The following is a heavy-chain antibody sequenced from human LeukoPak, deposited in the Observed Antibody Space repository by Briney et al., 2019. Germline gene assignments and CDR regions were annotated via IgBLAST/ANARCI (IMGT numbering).Heavy chain of an antibody. D-gene: IGHD1-26*01. V-gene: IGHV5-51*01. J-gene: IGHJ4*02. CDR1: GYRFTNYW. Sequence: GEALKISCKGSGYRFTNYWIVWVRQMPGKGLEWMVIIYPGDSETRYSPSFQGQVTISADKSISTAYLQWSSLKASDTAMYYCARRRDLYSGSYYPFDYWGQGTLVTVSS. CDR3: ARRRDLYSGSYYPFDY. CDR2: IYPGDSET.